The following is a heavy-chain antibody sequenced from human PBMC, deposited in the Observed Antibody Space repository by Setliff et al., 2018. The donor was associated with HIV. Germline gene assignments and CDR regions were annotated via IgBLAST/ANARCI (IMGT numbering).Heavy chain of an antibody. Sequence: ASVKVSCKASGYNLVSYDISWVRQAPGQGLEWMGWISGYNGNTNYAEEFRGRVTMTTDTSTSTVYMELRSLRSDDTAVYYCARVPNRGEFYYYYYYMDVWGKGTTVTV. J-gene: IGHJ6*03. CDR3: ARVPNRGEFYYYYYYMDV. CDR1: GYNLVSYD. CDR2: ISGYNGNT. D-gene: IGHD3-16*01. V-gene: IGHV1-18*01.